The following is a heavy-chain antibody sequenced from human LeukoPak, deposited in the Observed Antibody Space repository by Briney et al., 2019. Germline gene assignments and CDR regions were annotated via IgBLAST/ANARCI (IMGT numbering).Heavy chain of an antibody. CDR2: LWYDGSNK. V-gene: IGHV3-33*01. CDR1: GFTFSSYG. Sequence: GGSLRLSCAASGFTFSSYGMHWVRQAPGKGLEWVAVLWYDGSNKYYADSVKGRFTISRDNSKNTLYLQMNSLRAEDTAVYYCARDVGQGGYDFWSGPHSYYYYGMDVWGQGTTVTVSS. CDR3: ARDVGQGGYDFWSGPHSYYYYGMDV. J-gene: IGHJ6*02. D-gene: IGHD3-3*01.